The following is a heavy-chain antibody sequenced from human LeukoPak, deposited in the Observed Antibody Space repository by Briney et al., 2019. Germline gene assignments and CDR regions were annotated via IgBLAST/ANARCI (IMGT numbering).Heavy chain of an antibody. CDR3: AGYCSTTSCYSSPNWFDP. Sequence: GGSLRLSCAASGFTFSNYAMTWVRQAPGKGLEWVSGISDSDGSVYYADSVKGRLTISRDNSKNTVYLQMSGLRAEDTAVYYCAGYCSTTSCYSSPNWFDPWGQGTLVTVSS. J-gene: IGHJ5*02. V-gene: IGHV3-23*01. CDR2: ISDSDGSV. D-gene: IGHD2-2*01. CDR1: GFTFSNYA.